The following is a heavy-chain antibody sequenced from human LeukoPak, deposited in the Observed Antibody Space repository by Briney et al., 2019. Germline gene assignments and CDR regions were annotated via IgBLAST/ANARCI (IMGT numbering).Heavy chain of an antibody. CDR1: GDSISSDRFS. CDR2: IKSSNT. V-gene: IGHV4-61*02. J-gene: IGHJ4*02. Sequence: PSETLSLTCTVSGDSISSDRFSWTWVRQPAGKGLEWIGRIKSSNTNYNPSLKSRVSISLDTSTNQFSLKLSSLTAADTAVYYCARVPDWTYVPDYWGQGTLVTVSS. CDR3: ARVPDWTYVPDY. D-gene: IGHD3-16*01.